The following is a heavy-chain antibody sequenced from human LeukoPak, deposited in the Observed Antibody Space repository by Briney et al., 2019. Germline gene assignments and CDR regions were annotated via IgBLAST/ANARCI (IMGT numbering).Heavy chain of an antibody. CDR1: GFTFSSYW. CDR3: ATAPYCSGGRCYPQDS. Sequence: GGSLRLSCAASGFTFSSYWMHWVRQAPGKGLVWVSRINSDGSSTSYADSVKGRFSISRDNSKNTLYLQMNSLRAEDTAVYYCATAPYCSGGRCYPQDSWGQGTLVTVSS. CDR2: INSDGSST. J-gene: IGHJ4*02. D-gene: IGHD2-15*01. V-gene: IGHV3-74*01.